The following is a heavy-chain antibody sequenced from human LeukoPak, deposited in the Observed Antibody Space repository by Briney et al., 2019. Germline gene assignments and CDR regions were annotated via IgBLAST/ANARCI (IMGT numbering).Heavy chain of an antibody. Sequence: AETLSLTFTGSGGSISIYYWSWILQPAGKGLEWMGRIYTSGSTNYNPSLKSRVTMSVDTSKNQFSLKLSSVTAADTAVYYCARRGPRVVPAAIFADDAFDIRGQGTMVTVSS. CDR3: ARRGPRVVPAAIFADDAFDI. CDR1: GGSISIYY. CDR2: IYTSGST. V-gene: IGHV4-4*07. D-gene: IGHD2-2*01. J-gene: IGHJ3*02.